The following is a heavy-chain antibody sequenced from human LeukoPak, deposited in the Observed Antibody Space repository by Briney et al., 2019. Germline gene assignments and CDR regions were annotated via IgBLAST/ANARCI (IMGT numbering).Heavy chain of an antibody. CDR2: IYTSGST. D-gene: IGHD3-22*01. CDR1: GGSISSGSYY. J-gene: IGHJ6*03. CDR3: ARDDSSGYHYYYYMDV. Sequence: SQTLSLTCTVSGGSISSGSYYLSWIRQPAGKGLEWIGRIYTSGSTNYNPSLKSRVTISVDTSKNQFSLKLSSVTAADTAVYYCARDDSSGYHYYYYMDVWGKGTTVTVSS. V-gene: IGHV4-61*02.